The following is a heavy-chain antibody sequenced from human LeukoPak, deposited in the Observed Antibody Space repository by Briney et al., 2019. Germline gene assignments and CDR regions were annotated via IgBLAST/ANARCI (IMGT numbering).Heavy chain of an antibody. J-gene: IGHJ4*02. CDR2: IYSGGST. Sequence: GGSLRLSCAASGCTVSSNYMSWVRQAPGKGLEWVSIIYSGGSTYYADSVKGRFTISRDNSKNTVYLQMNSLRAEDTAVYYCARYRNYYDTSGYYPFDYWGQGTLVTVSS. V-gene: IGHV3-53*01. D-gene: IGHD3-22*01. CDR3: ARYRNYYDTSGYYPFDY. CDR1: GCTVSSNY.